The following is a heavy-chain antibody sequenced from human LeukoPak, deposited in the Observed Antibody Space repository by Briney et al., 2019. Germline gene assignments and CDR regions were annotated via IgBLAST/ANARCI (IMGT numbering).Heavy chain of an antibody. Sequence: GGTLRLSCAASGFTFRNYGMSWVRQAPGKGLEWVSSISSTSSSIYYADSVKGRFTISRDNAKNSLYLQMNSLRAEDTAVYYCARADWDTAMIDYWGQGTLVTVSS. CDR3: ARADWDTAMIDY. CDR2: ISSTSSSI. CDR1: GFTFRNYG. J-gene: IGHJ4*02. V-gene: IGHV3-21*01. D-gene: IGHD5-18*01.